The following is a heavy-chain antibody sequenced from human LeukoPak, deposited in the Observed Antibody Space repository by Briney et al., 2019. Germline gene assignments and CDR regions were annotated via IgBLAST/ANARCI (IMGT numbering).Heavy chain of an antibody. CDR3: ASSGYSGYDFQFDY. CDR2: ISAYNGNT. CDR1: GYTFTSYG. D-gene: IGHD5-12*01. V-gene: IGHV1-18*01. Sequence: ASVRVSCKASGYTFTSYGISWVRQAPGQGLEWMGWISAYNGNTNYAQKLQGRVTMTTDTSTSTAYMELRSLRSDDTAVYYCASSGYSGYDFQFDYWGQGTLVTVSS. J-gene: IGHJ4*02.